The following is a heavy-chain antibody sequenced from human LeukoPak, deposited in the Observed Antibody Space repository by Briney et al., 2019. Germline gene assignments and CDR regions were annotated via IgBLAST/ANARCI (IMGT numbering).Heavy chain of an antibody. CDR1: GFTFDSYS. J-gene: IGHJ4*02. CDR2: ISSGSRTI. Sequence: GGSLRLSCAASGFTFDSYSMNWVRQAPGKGLEWISYISSGSRTIYYADSVEGRFTVSRDNAKNSLYLQMRSLRAEDTAVYYWARESITGHRDFDYWGQGTLVTVSS. CDR3: ARESITGHRDFDY. D-gene: IGHD1-20*01. V-gene: IGHV3-48*01.